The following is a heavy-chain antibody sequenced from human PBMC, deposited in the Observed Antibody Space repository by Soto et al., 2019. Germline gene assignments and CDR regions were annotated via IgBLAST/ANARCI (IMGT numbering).Heavy chain of an antibody. CDR2: IYHSGST. Sequence: QLQLQESGSGLVKPSQTLSLTCAVSGGSISSCGYSWSWIRQPPVKGMEWIGYIYHSGSTYYNPAIKSRVTISVDRSKNQFSLKLSSVTAADTAVYSCARWWMYAPRLDPWGQGTLVTVSS. CDR1: GGSISSCGYS. CDR3: ARWWMYAPRLDP. D-gene: IGHD2-8*01. J-gene: IGHJ5*02. V-gene: IGHV4-30-2*01.